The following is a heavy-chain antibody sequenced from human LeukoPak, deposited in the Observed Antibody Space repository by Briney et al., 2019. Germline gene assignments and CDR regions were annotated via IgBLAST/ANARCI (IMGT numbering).Heavy chain of an antibody. D-gene: IGHD3-22*01. CDR1: GYSISSGYY. CDR2: IYHSGST. CDR3: AVKKRYYDKVWFDP. J-gene: IGHJ5*02. V-gene: IGHV4-38-2*02. Sequence: SETLSLTCTVSGYSISSGYYWGWIRQPPGKGLEWIGSIYHSGSTYYNPSLKSRVTISVDTSKNQFSLKLSSVTAADTAVYYCAVKKRYYDKVWFDPWGQGTLVTVSS.